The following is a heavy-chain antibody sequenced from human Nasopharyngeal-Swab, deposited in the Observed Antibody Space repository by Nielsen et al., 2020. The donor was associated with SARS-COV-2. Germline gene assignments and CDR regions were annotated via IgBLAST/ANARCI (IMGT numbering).Heavy chain of an antibody. CDR2: ISAYNGNT. J-gene: IGHJ4*02. Sequence: ASVKVSCKASGYTFTSYGISWVRQAPRQGLEWMGWISAYNGNTNYAQKLQGRVTMTTDTSTSTAYMELRSLRSDDTAVYYCARTRIAGQEYYFDYWGQGTLVTASS. V-gene: IGHV1-18*01. CDR1: GYTFTSYG. CDR3: ARTRIAGQEYYFDY. D-gene: IGHD6-13*01.